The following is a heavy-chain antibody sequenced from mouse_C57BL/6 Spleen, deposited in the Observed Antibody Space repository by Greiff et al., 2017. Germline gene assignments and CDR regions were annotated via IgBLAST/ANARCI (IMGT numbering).Heavy chain of an antibody. V-gene: IGHV2-2*01. CDR2: IWSGGST. D-gene: IGHD2-4*01. CDR1: GFSLTSYG. CDR3: ASLYYDYDDYAMDY. Sequence: VQLQESGPGLVQPSQSLSITCTVSGFSLTSYGVPWVRQSPGKGLEWLGVIWSGGSTDYNAAFISRLSISKDNSKSQVFFKMNSLQADDTAIYYCASLYYDYDDYAMDYWGQGTSVTVSS. J-gene: IGHJ4*01.